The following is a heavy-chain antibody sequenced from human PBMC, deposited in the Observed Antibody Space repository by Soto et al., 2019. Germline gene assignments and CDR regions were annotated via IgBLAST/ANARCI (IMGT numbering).Heavy chain of an antibody. CDR3: ARHYTSSGSYLL. J-gene: IGHJ4*02. CDR1: GYSFTSYW. V-gene: IGHV5-10-1*01. Sequence: LGESLKISCKGSGYSFTSYWITWVRQMPGKGLEWMGKIDPTDSYVSYSPSFQGHVTISVDKSISTAFLQWSSLKASDTAMYYCARHYTSSGSYLLWGQGTLVTVSS. D-gene: IGHD3-10*01. CDR2: IDPTDSYV.